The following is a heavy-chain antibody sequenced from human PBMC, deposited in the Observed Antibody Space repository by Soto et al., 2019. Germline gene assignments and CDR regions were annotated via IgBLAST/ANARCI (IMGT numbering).Heavy chain of an antibody. CDR3: AKRGFGENRPPRWPLNDAFDI. CDR2: ISGSGGST. V-gene: IGHV3-23*01. D-gene: IGHD3-10*01. Sequence: GGSLRLSCAASGFTFSSYAMSWVRQAPGKGLEWVSAISGSGGSTYYADSVKGRFTISRDNSKNTLYLQMNSLRAEDTAVYYCAKRGFGENRPPRWPLNDAFDIWGQGTMVTVSS. CDR1: GFTFSSYA. J-gene: IGHJ3*02.